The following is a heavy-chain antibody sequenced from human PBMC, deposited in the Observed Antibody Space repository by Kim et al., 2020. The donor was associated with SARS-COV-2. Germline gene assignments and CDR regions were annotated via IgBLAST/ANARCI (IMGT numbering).Heavy chain of an antibody. V-gene: IGHV4-39*01. CDR3: VRSTAATARWPAWFDP. Sequence: SETLSLTCTVSGGSISSSSYFWGWVRQSPGKGLEWIANIYYSGTTYYNPSLKSRVTISVDTSKDQFSLKMTSVTAADTAVYYCVRSTAATARWPAWFDPWGQGTLVTVSS. J-gene: IGHJ5*02. D-gene: IGHD6-13*01. CDR1: GGSISSSSYF. CDR2: IYYSGTT.